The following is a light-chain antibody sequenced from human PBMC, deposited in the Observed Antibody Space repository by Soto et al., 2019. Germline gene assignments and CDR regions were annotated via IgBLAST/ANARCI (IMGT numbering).Light chain of an antibody. CDR3: QQTHSTPVT. V-gene: IGKV1-39*01. J-gene: IGKJ5*01. CDR2: AAT. CDR1: QNIYNY. Sequence: DIQMTQSPSSLSASVGDRVTVTCRTSQNIYNYLNWYQQRPGKAPKLLIYAATSVQSGVPSRFSGSGSGTDFTLTISSLHPEDFANYYCQQTHSTPVTFGQGTRLDVK.